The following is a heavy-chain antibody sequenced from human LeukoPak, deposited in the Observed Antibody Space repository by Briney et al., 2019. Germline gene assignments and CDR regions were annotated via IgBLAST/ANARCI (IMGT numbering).Heavy chain of an antibody. V-gene: IGHV3-74*01. D-gene: IGHD3-22*01. CDR2: INSDGSST. CDR3: ARAQTYYYDSSGYYYVGHWFDP. CDR1: GFTFSSYW. Sequence: GGSLRLSCAASGFTFSSYWMHWVRQAPGKGLVWVSRINSDGSSTSYADSVKGRFTISRDNAKNTLYLQMNSLRAEDTAVYYCARAQTYYYDSSGYYYVGHWFDPWGQGTRVTVSS. J-gene: IGHJ5*02.